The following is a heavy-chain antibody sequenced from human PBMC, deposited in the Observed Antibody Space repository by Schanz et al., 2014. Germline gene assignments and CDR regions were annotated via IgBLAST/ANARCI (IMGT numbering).Heavy chain of an antibody. CDR1: GGSISSSNW. D-gene: IGHD3-10*01. CDR3: ARGAGGSSGTYYGAYYNYYYMDV. Sequence: QVQLQESGPGLVKPSGTLSLTCAVSGGSISSSNWWSWVRQPPGKGLEWIGEIYHSGRTNYNPSLKSRVTISVDKSNNEFSLKLSSVTAADTAVYYCARGAGGSSGTYYGAYYNYYYMDVWGKGTTVTVSS. J-gene: IGHJ6*03. V-gene: IGHV4-4*02. CDR2: IYHSGRT.